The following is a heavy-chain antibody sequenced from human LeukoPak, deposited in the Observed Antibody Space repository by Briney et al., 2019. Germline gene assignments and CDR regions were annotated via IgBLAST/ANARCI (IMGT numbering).Heavy chain of an antibody. J-gene: IGHJ5*02. Sequence: SETLSLTCAVYGGSFSGYYWSWIRQPPGKGREWIGEINHSGSTNYNPSLKSRVTISVYTSKNQFSLKLSSVTAADTAVYYCAPTYYYDSSGHPWGQGTLVTVSS. D-gene: IGHD3-22*01. V-gene: IGHV4-34*01. CDR2: INHSGST. CDR1: GGSFSGYY. CDR3: APTYYYDSSGHP.